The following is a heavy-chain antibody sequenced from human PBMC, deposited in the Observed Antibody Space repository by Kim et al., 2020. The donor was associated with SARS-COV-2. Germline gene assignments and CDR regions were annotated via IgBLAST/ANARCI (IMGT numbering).Heavy chain of an antibody. D-gene: IGHD3-3*01. CDR3: ARERDTIFGVVHPVLGFDY. V-gene: IGHV3-30*07. J-gene: IGHJ4*02. Sequence: RLTISRDNSKHTLYLQMNSLRAEDTAVYYCARERDTIFGVVHPVLGFDYWGQGTPVTVSS.